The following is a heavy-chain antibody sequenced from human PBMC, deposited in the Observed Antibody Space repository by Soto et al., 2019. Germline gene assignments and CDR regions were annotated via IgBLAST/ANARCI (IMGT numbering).Heavy chain of an antibody. J-gene: IGHJ4*02. CDR3: ARGLQSLFDY. CDR2: IWFDGNKQ. Sequence: GGSLRLSCAASGFTFGNYGMHWVRQAPGKGLEWVAVIWFDGNKQHYADSVKGRFTISRDNSKNTLYVQMTSLRAEDTAVYYCARGLQSLFDYWGQGTLVTVSS. CDR1: GFTFGNYG. V-gene: IGHV3-33*01.